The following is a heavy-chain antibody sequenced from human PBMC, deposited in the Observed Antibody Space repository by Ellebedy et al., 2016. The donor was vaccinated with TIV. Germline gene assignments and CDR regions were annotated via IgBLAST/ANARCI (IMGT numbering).Heavy chain of an antibody. Sequence: GGSLRLXXAASGFTFSSYSINWVRQAPGRGLEWVSVIYVGGNTYYGDSVKGRFTISRDSSKNTLYLQMNSLRAEDTAVYYCAGAYGYVVFDYWGQGALVTVSS. CDR1: GFTFSSYS. J-gene: IGHJ4*02. V-gene: IGHV3-53*01. D-gene: IGHD5-18*01. CDR3: AGAYGYVVFDY. CDR2: IYVGGNT.